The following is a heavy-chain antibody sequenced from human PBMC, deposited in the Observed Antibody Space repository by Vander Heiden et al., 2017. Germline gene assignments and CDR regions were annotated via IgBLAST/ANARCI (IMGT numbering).Heavy chain of an antibody. V-gene: IGHV1-2*04. CDR2: INPNSGGT. CDR1: GYTFTGYY. D-gene: IGHD3-10*01. Sequence: QVQLVQSGAEVKKPGASVKVSCKASGYTFTGYYMHWVRQAPGQGLEWMGWINPNSGGTNYAQKCQGWVTMTRDTSISTAYMELSRLRSDDTAVYYCARDLGTMVRGVPYFDYWGQGTLVTVSS. J-gene: IGHJ4*02. CDR3: ARDLGTMVRGVPYFDY.